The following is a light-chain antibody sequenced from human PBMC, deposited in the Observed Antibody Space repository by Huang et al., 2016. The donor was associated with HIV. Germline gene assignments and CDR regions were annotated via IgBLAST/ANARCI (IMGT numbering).Light chain of an antibody. CDR2: KVS. CDR1: QSLVHSDGNTY. Sequence: DVVMTQSPLSLPVTLGQPASISCRSSQSLVHSDGNTYLNWFQQRPGQSPRRLIYKVSTRDSGVPDRFSGSGSGTDFTLKISRVEAEDVGVYYCMQGTHWPWTFGQGTKVEIK. V-gene: IGKV2-30*02. J-gene: IGKJ1*01. CDR3: MQGTHWPWT.